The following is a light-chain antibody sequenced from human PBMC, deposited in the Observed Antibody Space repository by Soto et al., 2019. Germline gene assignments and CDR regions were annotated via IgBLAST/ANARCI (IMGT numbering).Light chain of an antibody. CDR1: SSDVGAYNY. J-gene: IGLJ2*01. CDR3: NSYTTSTTVV. CDR2: DVN. Sequence: QSALTQPASVSGSPGQSITISCNGTSSDVGAYNYVSWYQQHPGKAPKLMIYDVNIRPSGGSVRFSGSKSGNTASLTISGLQPEDEADYYCNSYTTSTTVVFGGGTQLTVL. V-gene: IGLV2-14*03.